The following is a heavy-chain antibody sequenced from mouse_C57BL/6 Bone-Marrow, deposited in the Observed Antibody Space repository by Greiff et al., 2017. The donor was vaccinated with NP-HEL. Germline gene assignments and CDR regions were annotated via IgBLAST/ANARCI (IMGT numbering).Heavy chain of an antibody. J-gene: IGHJ2*01. V-gene: IGHV14-1*01. Sequence: VQLQQSGAELVRPGASVKLSCTASGFTFKDYYMHWVKQRPEQGLEWIGRIDPEDGDTEYAAKFQGKATMTADTSSNTAYLQLSSLTSEDTAVYYCTTVSIYYGYDVEGYWGQGTTLTVSS. CDR3: TTVSIYYGYDVEGY. CDR2: IDPEDGDT. CDR1: GFTFKDYY. D-gene: IGHD2-2*01.